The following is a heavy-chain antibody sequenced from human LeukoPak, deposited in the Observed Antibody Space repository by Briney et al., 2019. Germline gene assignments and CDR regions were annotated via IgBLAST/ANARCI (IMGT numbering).Heavy chain of an antibody. CDR3: ATVAVIRGVTYFDY. Sequence: ETPCLTCTVSGGSISGYYWSWVRQPPGKGLEWIGYTHYSGSTDYNPSLESRVTISVDTSKNQFSLKLRSVTAADTAVYYCATVAVIRGVTYFDYWGQGTLVTVSS. V-gene: IGHV4-59*01. J-gene: IGHJ4*02. D-gene: IGHD3-10*01. CDR1: GGSISGYY. CDR2: THYSGST.